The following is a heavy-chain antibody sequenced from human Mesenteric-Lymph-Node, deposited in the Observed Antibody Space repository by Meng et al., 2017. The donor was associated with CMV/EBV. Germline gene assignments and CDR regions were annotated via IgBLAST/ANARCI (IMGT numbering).Heavy chain of an antibody. CDR2: INHSGST. CDR3: ARHQRWLKSEGGFNY. D-gene: IGHD4-23*01. CDR1: GGSLRGYY. Sequence: QERLPQWGVVLLRPSGAPSRTCAVYGGSLRGYYWSWIRQPPGKGLEWIGEINHSGSTNYNPSLKSRVTISVDTSKNQFSLKLSSVTAADTAVYYCARHQRWLKSEGGFNYWGQGTLVTVSS. V-gene: IGHV4-34*01. J-gene: IGHJ4*02.